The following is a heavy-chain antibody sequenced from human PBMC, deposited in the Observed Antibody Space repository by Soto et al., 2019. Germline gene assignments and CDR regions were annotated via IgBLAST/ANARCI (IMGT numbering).Heavy chain of an antibody. V-gene: IGHV3-33*01. D-gene: IGHD3-22*01. CDR3: ARDPYYDSSGYYEYYFDY. CDR2: IWYDGSNK. Sequence: GGSLRLSCAASGFTFSSYGMHWVRQAPGKGLEWVAVIWYDGSNKYYADSVKGRFTISRDNSKNTLYLQMNSLRAEDTAVYYCARDPYYDSSGYYEYYFDYWGQGTLVTVSS. CDR1: GFTFSSYG. J-gene: IGHJ4*02.